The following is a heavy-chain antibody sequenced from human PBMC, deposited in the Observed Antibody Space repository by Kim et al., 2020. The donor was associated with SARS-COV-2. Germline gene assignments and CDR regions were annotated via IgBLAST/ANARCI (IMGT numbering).Heavy chain of an antibody. J-gene: IGHJ4*02. CDR3: ARDPGYSSSSGDY. V-gene: IGHV1-69*05. D-gene: IGHD6-6*01. Sequence: DYAQRFQSRVTVTTDESTSTAYMELNSLRSEDTAVYYCARDPGYSSSSGDYWGQGTLVTVSS.